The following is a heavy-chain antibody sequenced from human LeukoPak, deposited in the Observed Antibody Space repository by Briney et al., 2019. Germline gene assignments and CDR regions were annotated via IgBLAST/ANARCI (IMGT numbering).Heavy chain of an antibody. V-gene: IGHV3-23*01. Sequence: GGSLRLSCAASGLIFSNYAMSWVRQAPGKGREWVSGISGAGSGTYYADSVKGRFTISRDNSKSTLYLQMNSLGAEDTAVDYCAKARGFLGRLADYWGQGTLVTVSS. J-gene: IGHJ4*02. CDR2: ISGAGSGT. D-gene: IGHD3-3*01. CDR3: AKARGFLGRLADY. CDR1: GLIFSNYA.